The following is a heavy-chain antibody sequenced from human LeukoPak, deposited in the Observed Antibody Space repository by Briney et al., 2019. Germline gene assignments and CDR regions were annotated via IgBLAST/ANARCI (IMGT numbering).Heavy chain of an antibody. V-gene: IGHV1-18*01. CDR1: GYTFTSYG. J-gene: IGHJ5*02. CDR3: ARRDIGGWFDP. CDR2: ISAYNGNT. Sequence: ASVTVSFTASGYTFTSYGISWVRQAPGQGLEWMGWISAYNGNTNYAQKHQGRVTMTTDTSTSTAYMDLRSLRSDDTAVYYCARRDIGGWFDPWGQGTLVTVSS. D-gene: IGHD2-15*01.